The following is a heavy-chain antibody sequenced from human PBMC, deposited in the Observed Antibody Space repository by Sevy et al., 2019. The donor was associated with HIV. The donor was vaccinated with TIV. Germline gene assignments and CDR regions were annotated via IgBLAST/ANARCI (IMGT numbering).Heavy chain of an antibody. CDR3: ARASSRAYCSSTSCYAFGI. V-gene: IGHV4-38-2*01. Sequence: SETLSLTCAVSGYSISSGYYWGWIRQPPGKGLEWIGSIYHSGSTYYNPSLKSRVTISVDTSKNQFSLKLSSVTAADTAVYYCARASSRAYCSSTSCYAFGIWGQGTMVTVSS. D-gene: IGHD2-2*01. J-gene: IGHJ3*02. CDR1: GYSISSGYY. CDR2: IYHSGST.